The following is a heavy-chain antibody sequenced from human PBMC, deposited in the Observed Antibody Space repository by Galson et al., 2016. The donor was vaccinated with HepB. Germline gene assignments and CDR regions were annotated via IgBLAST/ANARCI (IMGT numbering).Heavy chain of an antibody. Sequence: SVKVSCKVSGYTLIELSMYWVRQAPGKGLEWMGGFDAKEGETIYAQKFQGRVTMTEDTSTDTAYMELSSLRSEDTALYYCATTRRRTLRFRAGDYYYYAMDVWGKGTTVTVSS. J-gene: IGHJ6*04. V-gene: IGHV1-24*01. D-gene: IGHD3-16*01. CDR3: ATTRRRTLRFRAGDYYYYAMDV. CDR1: GYTLIELS. CDR2: FDAKEGET.